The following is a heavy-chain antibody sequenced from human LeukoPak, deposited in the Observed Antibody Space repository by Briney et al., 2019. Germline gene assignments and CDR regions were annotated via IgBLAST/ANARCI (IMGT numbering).Heavy chain of an antibody. CDR3: ASASYSSSWYRDFDY. Sequence: KPSETLSLTCAVYGGSFSGYYWSWIRQPPGKGLEWIGEINHSGSTNYNPSLKSRVTISVDTSKNQFSLKLSSVTAADTAVYYCASASYSSSWYRDFDYWGQGTLVTVSS. V-gene: IGHV4-34*01. CDR1: GGSFSGYY. D-gene: IGHD6-13*01. CDR2: INHSGST. J-gene: IGHJ4*02.